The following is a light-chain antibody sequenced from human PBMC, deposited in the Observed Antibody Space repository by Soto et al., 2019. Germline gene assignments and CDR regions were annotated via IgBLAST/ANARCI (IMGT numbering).Light chain of an antibody. J-gene: IGLJ1*01. CDR3: SLSAGYYSSFYV. Sequence: QSVRTQPRSVSGSPGQSVTISCSGTSSDVGDSNYVSWYQQHPGKAPKLMIYDFSKRPSGVPDRFSGSKSGNTASLTISGLQAEDESDYYCSLSAGYYSSFYVFGTGTKVTVL. CDR2: DFS. V-gene: IGLV2-11*01. CDR1: SSDVGDSNY.